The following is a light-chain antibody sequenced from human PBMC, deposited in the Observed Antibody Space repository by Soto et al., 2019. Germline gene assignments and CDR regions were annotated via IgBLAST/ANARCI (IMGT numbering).Light chain of an antibody. Sequence: EIVMTQSPATLSVSPGEGATLSCRASQSVSSKLAWYQQKPGQAPRLLIYGASTRASGIPARFSGSGSETDFTLTISSLQSEDSAVYYCQQYHNWPPITFGQGTRLEIK. CDR3: QQYHNWPPIT. J-gene: IGKJ5*01. CDR1: QSVSSK. V-gene: IGKV3-15*01. CDR2: GAS.